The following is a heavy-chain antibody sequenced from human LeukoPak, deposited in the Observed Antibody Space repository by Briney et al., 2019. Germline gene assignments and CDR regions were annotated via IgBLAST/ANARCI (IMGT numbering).Heavy chain of an antibody. V-gene: IGHV3-48*03. D-gene: IGHD5-18*01. CDR3: ASYSYGYRSLDY. CDR2: ISSSGSTI. J-gene: IGHJ4*02. CDR1: GFTFSSYE. Sequence: QPGGSLRLSCAASGFTFSSYEMNWVRQAPGKGLEWVSYISSSGSTIYYADSVEVRFTISRDNAKNSLYLQLKSLRAADTAVYYCASYSYGYRSLDYWGQGTLVTVSS.